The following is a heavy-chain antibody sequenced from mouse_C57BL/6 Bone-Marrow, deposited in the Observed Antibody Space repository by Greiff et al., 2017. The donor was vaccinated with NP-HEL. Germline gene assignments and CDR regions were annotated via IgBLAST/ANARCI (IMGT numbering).Heavy chain of an antibody. Sequence: EVMLVESEGGLVQPGSSMKLSCTASGFTFSDYYMAWVRQAPEKGLEWVANINYDGSSTYYLDSLKSRFIISRDNAKNILYLQMSSLKSEDTATYYCASDGYYAPFAYWGQGTLVTVSA. J-gene: IGHJ3*01. D-gene: IGHD2-3*01. V-gene: IGHV5-16*01. CDR2: INYDGSST. CDR3: ASDGYYAPFAY. CDR1: GFTFSDYY.